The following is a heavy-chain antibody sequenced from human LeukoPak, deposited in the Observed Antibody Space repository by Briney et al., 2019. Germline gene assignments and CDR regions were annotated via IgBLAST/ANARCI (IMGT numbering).Heavy chain of an antibody. J-gene: IGHJ4*02. D-gene: IGHD4-17*01. CDR1: GFIFSSCW. Sequence: GGSLRLSCEASGFIFSSCWVSWVRQAPGKGLEWVASIKEDGSEKKHADSVKGRFTISRDNAENSWYLQMNSLRAEDTAVYYWATLKAAVTIFDNWGQGTLVTVSS. CDR3: ATLKAAVTIFDN. CDR2: IKEDGSEK. V-gene: IGHV3-7*01.